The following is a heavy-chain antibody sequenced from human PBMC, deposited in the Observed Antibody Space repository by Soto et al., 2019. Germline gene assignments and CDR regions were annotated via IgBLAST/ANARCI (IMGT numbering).Heavy chain of an antibody. CDR3: ARPTWVDAAFDI. CDR1: GGSISSSSYY. V-gene: IGHV4-39*01. J-gene: IGHJ3*02. D-gene: IGHD3-16*01. Sequence: QLQLQESGPGLVKPSETLSLTCTVSGGSISSSSYYWGWIRQPPGKGLEWIGSIYYSGSTYYNPSLKSRVTISVDTSKNQFSLKLSSVTAADTAVYYCARPTWVDAAFDIWGQGTMVTVSS. CDR2: IYYSGST.